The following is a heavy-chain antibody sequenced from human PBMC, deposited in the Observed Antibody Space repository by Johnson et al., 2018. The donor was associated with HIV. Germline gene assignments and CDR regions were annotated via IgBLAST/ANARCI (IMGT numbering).Heavy chain of an antibody. D-gene: IGHD1-26*01. V-gene: IGHV3-30*02. CDR1: GFTFSSYA. J-gene: IGHJ3*02. CDR3: AKDLIELQGAFDI. Sequence: QVQLVESGGDLIQPGGSLRLSCAASGFTFSSYAMHWVRQAPGKGLEWVAFIRYDGSNKYYADSVKGRFTISRDNSKNTLYLQMNSLRAEDRAVYYCAKDLIELQGAFDIWGQGTMVTVSS. CDR2: IRYDGSNK.